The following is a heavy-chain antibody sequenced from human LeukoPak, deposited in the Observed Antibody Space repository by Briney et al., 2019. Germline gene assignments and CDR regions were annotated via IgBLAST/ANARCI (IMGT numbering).Heavy chain of an antibody. D-gene: IGHD4-17*01. CDR2: IYYSGST. V-gene: IGHV4-39*01. J-gene: IGHJ5*02. Sequence: ASETLSLTCTVSGGSISSSSYYWGWIRQPPGKGLEWIGSIYYSGSTYYNPSLKSRVTISVDTSKNQFSLKLSSVTAADTAVYYCARSWGRVRLRSVWFDPWGQGTLVTVSS. CDR1: GGSISSSSYY. CDR3: ARSWGRVRLRSVWFDP.